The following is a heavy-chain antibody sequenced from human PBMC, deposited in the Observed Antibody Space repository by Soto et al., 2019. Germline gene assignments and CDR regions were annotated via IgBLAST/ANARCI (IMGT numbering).Heavy chain of an antibody. CDR2: ISYDGSNK. CDR1: GFTFSSYG. D-gene: IGHD2-15*01. V-gene: IGHV3-30*18. J-gene: IGHJ6*02. Sequence: GGSLRLSCAASGFTFSSYGMHWVRQAPGKGLEWVAVISYDGSNKYYADSVKGRFTISRDNSKNTLYLQMNSLRAEDTAVYYCAKGVVVVAATGSLYYYGMDVWGQGTTVTVSS. CDR3: AKGVVVVAATGSLYYYGMDV.